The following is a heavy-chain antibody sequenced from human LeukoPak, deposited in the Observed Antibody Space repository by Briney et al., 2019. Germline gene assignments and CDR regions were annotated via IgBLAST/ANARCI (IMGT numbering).Heavy chain of an antibody. CDR3: ARAVLSYGDYAFDY. V-gene: IGHV4-59*01. D-gene: IGHD4-17*01. CDR1: GRSISSYY. Sequence: PSETLSLTCTVSGRSISSYYWSWIRQPPGKGLEWIGYIYYSGSTNYNPSLKSRVTISVDTSKNQFSLKLSSVTAADTAVYYCARAVLSYGDYAFDYWGQGTLVTVSS. CDR2: IYYSGST. J-gene: IGHJ4*02.